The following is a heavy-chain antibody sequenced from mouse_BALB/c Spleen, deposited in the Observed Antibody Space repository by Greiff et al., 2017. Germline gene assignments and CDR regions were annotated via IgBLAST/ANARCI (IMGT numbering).Heavy chain of an antibody. D-gene: IGHD2-3*01. CDR2: INSNGGST. Sequence: DVMLVESGGGLVQPGGSLKLSCAASGFTFSSYGMSWVRQTPDKRLELVATINSNGGSTYYPDSVKGRFTISRDNAKNTLYLQMSSLKSEDTAMYYCARERRLLRYFDVWGAGTTVTVSS. J-gene: IGHJ1*01. CDR3: ARERRLLRYFDV. CDR1: GFTFSSYG. V-gene: IGHV5-6-3*01.